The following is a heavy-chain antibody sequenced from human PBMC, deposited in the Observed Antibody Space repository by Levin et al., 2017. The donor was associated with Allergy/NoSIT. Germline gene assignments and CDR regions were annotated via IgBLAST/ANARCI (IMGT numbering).Heavy chain of an antibody. CDR1: GFTFSSYA. V-gene: IGHV3-30-3*01. Sequence: PGGSLRLSCAASGFTFSSYAMHWVRQAPGKGLEWVAVISYDGSNKYYADSVKGRFTISRDNSKNTLYLQMNSLRAEDTAVYYCARDYDFWSGFESPQPFDYWGQGTLVTVSS. CDR2: ISYDGSNK. CDR3: ARDYDFWSGFESPQPFDY. D-gene: IGHD3-3*01. J-gene: IGHJ4*02.